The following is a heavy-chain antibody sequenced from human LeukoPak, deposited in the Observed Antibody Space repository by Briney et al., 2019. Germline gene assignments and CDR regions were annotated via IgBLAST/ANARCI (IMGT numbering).Heavy chain of an antibody. Sequence: GESLKISCKGSGYSFTSYWISWVRQMPGKGLEWMGRIDPSDSYTNYSPSFQGHVTISADKSISTAYLQWSSLKASDTAMYYCARDVDTAMVRFDYWGQETLVTVSS. CDR3: ARDVDTAMVRFDY. J-gene: IGHJ4*02. CDR1: GYSFTSYW. CDR2: IDPSDSYT. D-gene: IGHD5-18*01. V-gene: IGHV5-10-1*01.